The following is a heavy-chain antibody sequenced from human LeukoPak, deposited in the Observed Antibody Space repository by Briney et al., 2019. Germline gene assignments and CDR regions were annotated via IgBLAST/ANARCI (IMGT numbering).Heavy chain of an antibody. D-gene: IGHD3-16*01. CDR2: IIPIFGTA. Sequence: AAAVKVCCKASGGTFSSYAISWVRQAPGQGLGWMGGIIPIFGTANYDQKFQGRVTITTDESTSTAYMELSSLRSEDTAVYYCARHFLGGDYFDYWGQGTLVTVSS. J-gene: IGHJ4*02. CDR3: ARHFLGGDYFDY. CDR1: GGTFSSYA. V-gene: IGHV1-69*05.